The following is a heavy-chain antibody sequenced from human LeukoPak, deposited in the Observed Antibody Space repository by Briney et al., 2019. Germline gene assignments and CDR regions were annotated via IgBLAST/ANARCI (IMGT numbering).Heavy chain of an antibody. CDR1: GGSISSGDYY. CDR2: IYYSGST. CDR3: ARAIASSGSRLFDY. V-gene: IGHV4-30-4*01. J-gene: IGHJ4*02. D-gene: IGHD3-10*01. Sequence: SETLSLTCTVSGGSISSGDYYWSWIQQPPGKGLEWIGYIYYSGSTYYNPSLKSRVTISLDTSKNQFSLRLTSVTAADTAVYYCARAIASSGSRLFDYWGQGTLVSVSS.